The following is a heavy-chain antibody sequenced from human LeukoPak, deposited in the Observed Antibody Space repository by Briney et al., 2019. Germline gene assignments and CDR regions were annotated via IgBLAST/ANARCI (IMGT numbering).Heavy chain of an antibody. CDR2: IYSGGST. V-gene: IGHV3-66*01. CDR1: GFTVISNY. Sequence: PGGSLRLSCAASGFTVISNYISSVRQAPGKGLEWVSVIYSGGSTYYADSVKGRFTISRDNSKNTLYLQMNSLRAEDTAVYYCAREAEIVGATYFDYWGQGTLVTVSS. D-gene: IGHD1-26*01. CDR3: AREAEIVGATYFDY. J-gene: IGHJ4*02.